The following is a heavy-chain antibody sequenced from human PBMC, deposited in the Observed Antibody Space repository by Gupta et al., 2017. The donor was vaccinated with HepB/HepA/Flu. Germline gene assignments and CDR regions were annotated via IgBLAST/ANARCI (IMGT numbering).Heavy chain of an antibody. CDR3: ARDRGGYGGWFAP. Sequence: TCTVSGGSISSYYWSWIRQPPGKGLEWIGYIYYSGSTNYNPSLKSRVTISVDTSKNQFSLKLSSVTAADTAVYYCARDRGGYGGWFAPWGQGTLVTVSS. J-gene: IGHJ5*02. CDR1: GGSISSYY. D-gene: IGHD5-12*01. CDR2: IYYSGST. V-gene: IGHV4-59*01.